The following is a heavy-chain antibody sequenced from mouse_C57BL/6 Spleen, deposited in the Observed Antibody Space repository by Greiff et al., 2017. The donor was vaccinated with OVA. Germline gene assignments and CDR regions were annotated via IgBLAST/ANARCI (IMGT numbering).Heavy chain of an antibody. CDR1: GFNIKDDY. V-gene: IGHV14-4*01. Sequence: EVQLQQSGAELVRPGASVKLSCTASGFNIKDDYMHWVKQRPEQGLEWIGWIDPENGDTEYASKFQGKATITADTSSNTAYLQLSSLTSEDTAVYYCTYGSSSTLFAYWGQGTLVTVSA. D-gene: IGHD1-1*01. J-gene: IGHJ3*01. CDR3: TYGSSSTLFAY. CDR2: IDPENGDT.